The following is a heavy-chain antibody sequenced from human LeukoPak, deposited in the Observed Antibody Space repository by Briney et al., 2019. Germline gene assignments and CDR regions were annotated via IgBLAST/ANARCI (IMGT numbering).Heavy chain of an antibody. J-gene: IGHJ4*02. CDR1: GGSISSYY. D-gene: IGHD4-17*01. V-gene: IGHV4-59*12. Sequence: SETLSLTCTVSGGSISSYYWSWIRQPPGKGLEWIGYIYYSGSTEYKPSLKSRVTISVDTSKNQFSLKLSSVTAADTAVYYCARVQHGDYENGDFDYWGQGTLVTVSS. CDR2: IYYSGST. CDR3: ARVQHGDYENGDFDY.